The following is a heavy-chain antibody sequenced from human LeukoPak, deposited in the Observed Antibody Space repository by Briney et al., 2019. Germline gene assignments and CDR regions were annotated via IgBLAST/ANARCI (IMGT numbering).Heavy chain of an antibody. CDR2: MNPNSGNT. V-gene: IGHV1-8*01. Sequence: ASVKVSCKASGYTFTSYDINWVRQATGQGLEWMGWMNPNSGNTGYAQKFQGRVTMTRNTSISTAYMELSRLRSDDTAVYYCASGYCSSTSCYDPYYYYYMDVWGKGTTVTVSS. D-gene: IGHD2-2*01. CDR1: GYTFTSYD. J-gene: IGHJ6*03. CDR3: ASGYCSSTSCYDPYYYYYMDV.